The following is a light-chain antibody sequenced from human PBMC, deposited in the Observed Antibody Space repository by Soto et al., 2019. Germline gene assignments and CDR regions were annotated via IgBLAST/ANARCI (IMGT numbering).Light chain of an antibody. V-gene: IGKV3-20*01. J-gene: IGKJ1*01. CDR3: QQYGSSRWT. CDR1: QSVSSSY. Sequence: DIVLTQSPGPLSLSPGERATLSCMASQSVSSSYLAWYQQKPGQAPRLLIYGASSRATGIAARFSGSGSGTDFTLTISRLEPEDFAVYYCQQYGSSRWTLGQGTKVDIK. CDR2: GAS.